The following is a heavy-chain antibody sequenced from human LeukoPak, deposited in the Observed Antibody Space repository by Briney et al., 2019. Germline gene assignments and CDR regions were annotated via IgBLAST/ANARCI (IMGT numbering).Heavy chain of an antibody. D-gene: IGHD6-13*01. V-gene: IGHV3-23*01. CDR2: FSGSNT. J-gene: IGHJ6*03. CDR3: AKGGSSSWGEDFMDV. CDR1: GFTFSNYA. Sequence: GGSLRLSCAASGFTFSNYAVSWVRQAPGRGLEWVSTFSGSNTYYADSVKGRFTISRDDSKNTLHLQMDSLRVEDTAVYYCAKGGSSSWGEDFMDVWGKGTTVTVSS.